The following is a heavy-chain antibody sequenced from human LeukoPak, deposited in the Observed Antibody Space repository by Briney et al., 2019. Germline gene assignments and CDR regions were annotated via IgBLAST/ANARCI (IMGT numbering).Heavy chain of an antibody. Sequence: ASVKVSCKVSGYTLTELSFHWGRKAPGKGLGGRGGFDPEDGETIYAQKFQGRVTMTEDTSTDAAYMELSSLRSEDTAVYYCATDRRTYYYDSSSFDYWGQGTLVTVSS. J-gene: IGHJ4*02. CDR3: ATDRRTYYYDSSSFDY. V-gene: IGHV1-24*01. CDR2: FDPEDGET. D-gene: IGHD3-22*01. CDR1: GYTLTELS.